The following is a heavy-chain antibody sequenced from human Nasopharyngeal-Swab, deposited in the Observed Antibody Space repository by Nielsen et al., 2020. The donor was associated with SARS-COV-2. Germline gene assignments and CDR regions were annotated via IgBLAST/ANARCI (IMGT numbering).Heavy chain of an antibody. V-gene: IGHV3-21*01. CDR1: GFTFSSYT. CDR2: VTTSGNYI. J-gene: IGHJ6*04. CDR3: ARVRYSSSWSSNAMDV. D-gene: IGHD6-13*01. Sequence: GESLKISCAASGFTFSSYTMNWVRQAPGKGLEWVSSVTTSGNYIYYADSVKGRFTISRDNAKNSLYPQMNSLRAEDTAVYFCARVRYSSSWSSNAMDVWGKGTTVTVSS.